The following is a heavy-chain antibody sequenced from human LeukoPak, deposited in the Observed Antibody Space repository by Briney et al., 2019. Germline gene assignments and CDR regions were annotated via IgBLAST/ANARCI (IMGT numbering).Heavy chain of an antibody. V-gene: IGHV3-30*04. CDR1: GFTFSSYA. CDR3: ARGEWLRFFNY. Sequence: GRSLRLSCAASGFTFSSYAMHWVRQAPGKGLEWVAVISYDGSNKYYADSVKGRFTISRDNSKNTLYLQMNSLRAEDTAVYYCARGEWLRFFNYWGQGTLVTASS. D-gene: IGHD5-12*01. J-gene: IGHJ4*02. CDR2: ISYDGSNK.